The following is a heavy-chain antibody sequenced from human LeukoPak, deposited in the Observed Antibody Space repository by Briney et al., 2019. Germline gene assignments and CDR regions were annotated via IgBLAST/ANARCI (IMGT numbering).Heavy chain of an antibody. D-gene: IGHD3-10*01. CDR2: THSDGTT. CDR1: GFTVSNNY. J-gene: IGHJ4*02. CDR3: ARPSSLDGSGRYYIDY. Sequence: PGGSLRLSCEVSGFTVSNNYLNWVRQAPGKGLEWVSVTHSDGTTYYADSVKGRFTISRDNSKNTLYLQMNSLRDEDTAVYYCARPSSLDGSGRYYIDYWGQGTLVTASS. V-gene: IGHV3-66*01.